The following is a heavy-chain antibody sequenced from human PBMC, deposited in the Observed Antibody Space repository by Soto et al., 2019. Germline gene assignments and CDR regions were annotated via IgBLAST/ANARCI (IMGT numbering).Heavy chain of an antibody. J-gene: IGHJ3*01. CDR1: GYTFTSYY. CDR2: INPSGGST. Sequence: VASVSVSCKASGYTFTSYYMHWVRQAPGQGLEWMGIINPSGGSTSYAQKFQGRVTMTRDTSTSTVYMELSSLRFEDTAVYYCASAPSVLRYLGWSQDALDFRGQATMV. CDR3: ASAPSVLRYLGWSQDALDF. D-gene: IGHD3-9*01. V-gene: IGHV1-46*03.